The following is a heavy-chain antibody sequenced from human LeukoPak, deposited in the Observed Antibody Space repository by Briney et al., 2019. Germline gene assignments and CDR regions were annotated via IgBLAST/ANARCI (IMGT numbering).Heavy chain of an antibody. D-gene: IGHD3-10*01. CDR2: ISYDGSNK. Sequence: GGSLRLSCAASGFTFSSYAMHWVRQAPGKGLEWVAVISYDGSNKCYADSVKGRFTISRDNSKNTLYLQMNSLRAEDTAVYYCARDCGDYYGSGSYYFPDYWGQGTLVTVSS. J-gene: IGHJ4*02. CDR3: ARDCGDYYGSGSYYFPDY. V-gene: IGHV3-30-3*01. CDR1: GFTFSSYA.